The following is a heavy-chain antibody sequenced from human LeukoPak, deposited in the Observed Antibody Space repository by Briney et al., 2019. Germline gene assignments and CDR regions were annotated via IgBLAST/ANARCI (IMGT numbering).Heavy chain of an antibody. CDR3: ARSIGLTGGGVDV. CDR2: IYYSGST. CDR1: GGSISSGGYY. V-gene: IGHV4-31*03. D-gene: IGHD3-9*01. Sequence: PSQTLSLTCTVSGGSISSGGYYWSWIRQHPGKGLEWIGYIYYSGSTYYNPSLKSRVTISVDTSKNQFSLKLSSVTAADTAVYYSARSIGLTGGGVDVWGQGTTVTVSS. J-gene: IGHJ6*02.